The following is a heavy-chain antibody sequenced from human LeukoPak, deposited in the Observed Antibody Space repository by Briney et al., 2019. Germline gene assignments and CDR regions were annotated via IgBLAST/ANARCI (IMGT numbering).Heavy chain of an antibody. V-gene: IGHV1-18*01. J-gene: IGHJ6*02. CDR1: GYTFTNYG. CDR2: VSTYNGNT. CDR3: ARDWGWNEILTDYWIQAFGGMDV. D-gene: IGHD3-9*01. Sequence: GSVRVSCTASGYTFTNYGISWVRQAPGQGLEWLGCVSTYNGNTKYVQKLQGRVTMTTDKSTGTAYMEMSSLRSDDTAVYYCARDWGWNEILTDYWIQAFGGMDVWGQGTTVTVSS.